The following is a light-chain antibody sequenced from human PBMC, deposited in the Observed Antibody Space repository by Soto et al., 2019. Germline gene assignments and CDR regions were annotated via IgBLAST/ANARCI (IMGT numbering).Light chain of an antibody. CDR3: QQTNSFPWT. J-gene: IGKJ1*01. V-gene: IGKV1-12*01. CDR2: TAS. Sequence: DIQMTQSPSSVSASVGDTVIITCRASQGIRNWLAWYQQKPGRAPNLLIYTASSLQTGVPSRFSGSGSGTDFTLTISSRQPEDSAIYYCQQTNSFPWTFGQGTKVEIK. CDR1: QGIRNW.